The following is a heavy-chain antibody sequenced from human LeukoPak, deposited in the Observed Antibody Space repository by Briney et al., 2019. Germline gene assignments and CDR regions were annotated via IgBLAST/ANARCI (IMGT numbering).Heavy chain of an antibody. CDR1: GGSISSSSYY. D-gene: IGHD6-13*01. CDR3: ASIAAAGTVDY. V-gene: IGHV4-39*01. CDR2: IYYSGST. J-gene: IGHJ4*02. Sequence: SETLSLTCTVSGGSISSSSYYWGWIRQPPGKGLVWIGRIYYSGSTYYNPSLKSRVTISVDTSKNQFSLMLSSVTAADTAVYYCASIAAAGTVDYWGQGTLVTVSS.